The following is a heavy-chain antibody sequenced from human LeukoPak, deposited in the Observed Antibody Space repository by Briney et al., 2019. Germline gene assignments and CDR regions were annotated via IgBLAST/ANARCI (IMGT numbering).Heavy chain of an antibody. J-gene: IGHJ4*02. CDR1: GYSISSGYY. CDR2: TYHSGST. Sequence: SETLSLTCAVSGYSISSGYYWGWIRQPPGKGLEWIGSTYHSGSTYYNPSLKSRVTISVDTSKNQFFLKLSSVTAADTAVYYCARELGYCSGGSCYQFDYWGQGTLVTVSS. V-gene: IGHV4-38-2*01. CDR3: ARELGYCSGGSCYQFDY. D-gene: IGHD2-15*01.